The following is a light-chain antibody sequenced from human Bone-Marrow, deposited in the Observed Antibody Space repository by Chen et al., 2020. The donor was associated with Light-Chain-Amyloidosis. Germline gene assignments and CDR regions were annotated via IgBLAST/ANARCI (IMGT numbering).Light chain of an antibody. V-gene: IGLV2-14*01. CDR2: EVT. Sequence: QSALTQPPSVSGSPGQSITLSCTGTSSDVGGDNHVSWYQQQPDKAPKLMIYEVTNRPSWVPDRFSGSKSDNTASLTISGLQTEDEADYFCSSYTITNTLVFGSGTRVTVL. CDR3: SSYTITNTLV. CDR1: SSDVGGDNH. J-gene: IGLJ1*01.